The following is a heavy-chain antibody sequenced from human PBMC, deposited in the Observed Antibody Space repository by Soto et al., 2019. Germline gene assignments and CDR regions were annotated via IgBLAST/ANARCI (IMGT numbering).Heavy chain of an antibody. D-gene: IGHD3-3*01. J-gene: IGHJ4*02. CDR3: ARATHNDFWSGYYYFDY. V-gene: IGHV1-18*01. CDR2: ISAYNGNT. Sequence: ASVKVSCKASGYTFTSYGISWVRQAPGQGLEWMGWISAYNGNTSYAQKLQGRVTMTTDTSTSTAYMELRSLRSDDTAVYYCARATHNDFWSGYYYFDYWGQRTLVTVSS. CDR1: GYTFTSYG.